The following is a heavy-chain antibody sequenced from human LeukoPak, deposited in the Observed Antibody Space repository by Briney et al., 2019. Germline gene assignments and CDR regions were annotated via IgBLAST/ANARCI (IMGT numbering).Heavy chain of an antibody. J-gene: IGHJ3*02. CDR3: ARGGPDHAFDI. CDR2: INNDGSVT. D-gene: IGHD1-14*01. Sequence: GGSLRLSCAASGFTSRSNRMYWVRQPPGKGLVWVSRINNDGSVTTYADSVKGRFTISRDNGNNGIYLQMNSLRAEDTAVYYCARGGPDHAFDIWGQGTKVTVSS. CDR1: GFTSRSNR. V-gene: IGHV3-74*01.